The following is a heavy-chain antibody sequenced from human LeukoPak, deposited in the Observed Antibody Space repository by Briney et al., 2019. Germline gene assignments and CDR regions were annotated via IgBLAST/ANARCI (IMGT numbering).Heavy chain of an antibody. Sequence: SVKVSCKASGGTFSSYAISWVRQTPGQGLEWMGGIIPIFGTANYAQKFQGRVTITTDESTSTAYVELSSLRSEDTAVYYCAREAYSGSYWYWGQGTLVTVSS. CDR3: AREAYSGSYWY. V-gene: IGHV1-69*05. J-gene: IGHJ4*02. CDR1: GGTFSSYA. D-gene: IGHD1-26*01. CDR2: IIPIFGTA.